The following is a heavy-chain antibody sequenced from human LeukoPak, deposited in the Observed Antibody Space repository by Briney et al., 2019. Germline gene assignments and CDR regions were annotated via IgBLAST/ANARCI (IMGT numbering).Heavy chain of an antibody. CDR1: GFTLRSYW. CDR2: IKQDGSEK. D-gene: IGHD6-19*01. V-gene: IGHV3-7*05. J-gene: IGHJ4*02. Sequence: GGSLRLSCAASGFTLRSYWMSWVRQAPGKGLEWVANIKQDGSEKYYVDSVKGRFTISRDNTKNSLWLQMNSLRAEDTAVYYCTRDFNPAGYSSGWSTCGFWGQGTLVTVSS. CDR3: TRDFNPAGYSSGWSTCGF.